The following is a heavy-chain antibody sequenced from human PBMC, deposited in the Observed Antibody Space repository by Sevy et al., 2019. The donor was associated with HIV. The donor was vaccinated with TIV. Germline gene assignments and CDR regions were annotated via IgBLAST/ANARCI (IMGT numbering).Heavy chain of an antibody. V-gene: IGHV4-31*03. Sequence: SETLSLTCTVSGGSISSGGYYWSWIRQHPGKGLEWIGYIYYSGSTYYNPSLKSRVTISVDTSKNQSSLKLSSVTAADTAVYYCARGYGSGSTESRYYFDYWGQGTLVTVSS. J-gene: IGHJ4*02. CDR1: GGSISSGGYY. D-gene: IGHD3-10*01. CDR3: ARGYGSGSTESRYYFDY. CDR2: IYYSGST.